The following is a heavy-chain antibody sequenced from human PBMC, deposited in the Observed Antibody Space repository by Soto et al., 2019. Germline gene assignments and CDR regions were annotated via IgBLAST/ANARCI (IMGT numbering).Heavy chain of an antibody. J-gene: IGHJ4*02. V-gene: IGHV3-48*01. D-gene: IGHD2-15*01. CDR2: ISSGNNII. CDR3: ATTWSR. Sequence: PGGSPRLSCAASGFTFSTYNMNWVRQAPGKGLEWVSYISSGNNIIYYADSVKGRFTISRDNDKNSLSLQMNSLRAADTAVYYCATTWSRWGQGTRVTVSS. CDR1: GFTFSTYN.